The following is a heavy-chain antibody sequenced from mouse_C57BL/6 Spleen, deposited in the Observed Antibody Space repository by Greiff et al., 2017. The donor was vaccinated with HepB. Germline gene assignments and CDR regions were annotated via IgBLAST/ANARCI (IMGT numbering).Heavy chain of an antibody. V-gene: IGHV1-52*01. CDR3: ARSGDYPQRSDFDY. CDR1: GYTFTSYW. J-gene: IGHJ2*01. CDR2: IDPSDSET. Sequence: VQLQQPGAELVRPGSSVKLSCKASGYTFTSYWMHWVKQRPIQGLEWIGNIDPSDSETHYNQKFKDKATLTVDKSSSTAYMQLSSLTSEDSAVYYCARSGDYPQRSDFDYWGQGTTLTVSS. D-gene: IGHD2-4*01.